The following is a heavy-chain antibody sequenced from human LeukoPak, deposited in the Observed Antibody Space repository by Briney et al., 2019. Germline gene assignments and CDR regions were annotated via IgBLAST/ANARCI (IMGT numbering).Heavy chain of an antibody. J-gene: IGHJ5*02. CDR3: ARGDYDILTGYPQFDP. CDR1: GGSISGYY. Sequence: PSETLSLTCTVSGGSISGYYWSWIRQPPGKGLEWIGYIYYSGSTNYNPSLKSRVTISVDTSKNQFSLKLSSVTAADTAVYYCARGDYDILTGYPQFDPWGQGTLVTVSS. D-gene: IGHD3-9*01. CDR2: IYYSGST. V-gene: IGHV4-59*01.